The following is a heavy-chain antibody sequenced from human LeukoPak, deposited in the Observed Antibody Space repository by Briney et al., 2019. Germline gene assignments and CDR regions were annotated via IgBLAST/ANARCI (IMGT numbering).Heavy chain of an antibody. J-gene: IGHJ4*02. CDR2: INQDGSEK. CDR1: GFTFSGCW. CDR3: TRSPISQPRWGYYFED. D-gene: IGHD2-21*01. Sequence: GGSLRLSCAASGFTFSGCWLSWVRQAPGKGLEWVANINQDGSEKYYVDSVRGRFTISRDNAKNSLFLQMNTLRAEDTAVYYCTRSPISQPRWGYYFEDWGQGTLVTVSS. V-gene: IGHV3-7*01.